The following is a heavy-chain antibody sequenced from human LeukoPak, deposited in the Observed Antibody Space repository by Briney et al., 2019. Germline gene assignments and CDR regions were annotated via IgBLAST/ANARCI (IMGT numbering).Heavy chain of an antibody. Sequence: GGSLRPSCAPSGFTFSSYSMKWVRQAPGNGLEWVSSITSSRSYIYYADSVKGRLTISRDNAKNSLYLQMNSLRAEDTAVYYCAREKYDFWSGYYPNWFDPWGQGTLVTVSS. V-gene: IGHV3-21*01. J-gene: IGHJ5*02. CDR1: GFTFSSYS. CDR2: ITSSRSYI. D-gene: IGHD3-3*01. CDR3: AREKYDFWSGYYPNWFDP.